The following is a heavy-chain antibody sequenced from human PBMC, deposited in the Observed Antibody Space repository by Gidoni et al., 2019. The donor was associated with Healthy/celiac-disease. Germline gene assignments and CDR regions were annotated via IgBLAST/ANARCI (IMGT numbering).Heavy chain of an antibody. CDR2: IYYSGST. V-gene: IGHV4-39*01. J-gene: IGHJ4*02. CDR1: GGSISSSSYY. CDR3: ERHVLSVIGPFDY. Sequence: QLQLQESGPGLVKPSEPLSLTCTVSGGSISSSSYYWGWIRQPPGKGLEWIGSIYYSGSTYYNPSLKSRVTISVDTSKNQFSLKLSSVTAADTAVYYCERHVLSVIGPFDYWGQGTLVTVSS. D-gene: IGHD2-21*01.